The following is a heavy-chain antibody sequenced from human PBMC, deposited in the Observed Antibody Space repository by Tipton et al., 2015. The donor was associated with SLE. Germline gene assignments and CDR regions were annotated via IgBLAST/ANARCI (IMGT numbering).Heavy chain of an antibody. Sequence: TLSLTCTVSGGSISSSSYYWGWIRQPPGKGLEWIGSIYYSGSTYYNPSLKSRVTISVDTSKNQFSLKLSSVTAADTAVYYCARLGSTVTTYWFDPWGQGTLVTVSS. CDR3: ARLGSTVTTYWFDP. CDR1: GGSISSSSYY. D-gene: IGHD4-17*01. V-gene: IGHV4-39*01. J-gene: IGHJ5*02. CDR2: IYYSGST.